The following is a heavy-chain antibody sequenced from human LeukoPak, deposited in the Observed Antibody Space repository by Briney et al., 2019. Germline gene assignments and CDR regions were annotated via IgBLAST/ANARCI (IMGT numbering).Heavy chain of an antibody. J-gene: IGHJ4*02. CDR1: GFTFSSYA. CDR3: AILPGYSSGWYEVNY. CDR2: IIGSGGST. V-gene: IGHV3-23*01. D-gene: IGHD6-13*01. Sequence: GGSLRLSCAASGFTFSSYAMSWARHPPGEGLEWVSGIIGSGGSTYYAASVKGRFTISRDNSRNTRYLQLKHPRAEDTGGYYCAILPGYSSGWYEVNYWGQGTLVTVS.